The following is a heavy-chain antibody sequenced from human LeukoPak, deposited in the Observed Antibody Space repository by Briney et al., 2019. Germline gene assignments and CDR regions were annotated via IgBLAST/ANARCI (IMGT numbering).Heavy chain of an antibody. CDR2: IIPIFGTA. J-gene: IGHJ6*02. CDR3: ARELRAPMYYYNSSEIQNYYYYGMDV. CDR1: GGTFSSYA. Sequence: ASVKVSCKASGGTFSSYAISWVRQAPGQGLEWMGGIIPIFGTANYAQKFQGRVTITADESTSTAYMELSSLRSEDTAVYYCARELRAPMYYYNSSEIQNYYYYGMDVWGQGTTVTVSS. V-gene: IGHV1-69*13. D-gene: IGHD3-22*01.